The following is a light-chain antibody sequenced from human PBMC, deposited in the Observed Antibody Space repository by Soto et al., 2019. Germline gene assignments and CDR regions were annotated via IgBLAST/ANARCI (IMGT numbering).Light chain of an antibody. CDR3: QQYNQWPRGT. J-gene: IGKJ1*01. Sequence: EIVMTHSPDTLSVSPCERATLSSSASQSISSNLAWYLQKVGQAPRLLIYGASTRAPGIPARFSGSGSGTEFTLTISSLQSEDFTLYYCQQYNQWPRGTFGQGTKVDIK. CDR2: GAS. V-gene: IGKV3-15*01. CDR1: QSISSN.